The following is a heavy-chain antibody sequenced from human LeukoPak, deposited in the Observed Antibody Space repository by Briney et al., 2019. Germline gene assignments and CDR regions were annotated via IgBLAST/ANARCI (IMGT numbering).Heavy chain of an antibody. J-gene: IGHJ3*02. CDR2: IIPILGIA. V-gene: IGHV1-69*04. CDR1: GGTFSSYA. Sequence: ASVTVSCKASGGTFSSYAISWVRQAPGQGLEWMGRIIPILGIANYAQKFHGRVTITADKSTSTAYMELSSLRSEDTAVYYCARDVAFDIWGQGTMVTVSS. CDR3: ARDVAFDI.